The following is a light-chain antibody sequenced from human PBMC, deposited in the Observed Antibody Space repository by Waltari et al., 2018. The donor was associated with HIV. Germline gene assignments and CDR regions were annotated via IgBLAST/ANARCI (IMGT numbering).Light chain of an antibody. J-gene: IGLJ3*02. CDR1: SPKVGSNY. Sequence: QSVLTQPPSASGTPAHRVTIPCSGRSPKVGSNYVIWYQQHPGTAPKLLIYRNNQRPSGVPDRFSGSKAGISGSLVISGLRSDDEADYYCAAWDDTRVVFGGGTKLTVL. V-gene: IGLV1-47*01. CDR2: RNN. CDR3: AAWDDTRVV.